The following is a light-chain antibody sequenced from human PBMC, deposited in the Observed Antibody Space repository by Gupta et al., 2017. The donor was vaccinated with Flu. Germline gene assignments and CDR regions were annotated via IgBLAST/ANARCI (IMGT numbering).Light chain of an antibody. CDR3: QRYCSSTT. CDR1: QNVANNY. V-gene: IGKV3-20*01. J-gene: IGKJ4*02. Sequence: EIVLTQSPGTLSLSPGERATLYCRASQNVANNYVAWYQERPVQAPSLLIFGASSRAHSIPAPSTRSGSVXDFILTXSIRENEDFAVYYLQRYCSSTTFGXGTKVEIK. CDR2: GAS.